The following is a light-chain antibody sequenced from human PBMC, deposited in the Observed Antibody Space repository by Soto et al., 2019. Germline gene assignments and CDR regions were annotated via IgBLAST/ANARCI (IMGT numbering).Light chain of an antibody. V-gene: IGLV2-14*01. J-gene: IGLJ1*01. CDR2: EVS. Sequence: QSALTQPASVSGSPGQSITISCTGTSSDVGGYYYVSCYQHHPGKAPKLLIFEVSNRPSGVPNRFSGSKSGHTASLTISVRDAADEGDYYCCSYASSSSVVFGRGTKLTVL. CDR1: SSDVGGYYY. CDR3: CSYASSSSVV.